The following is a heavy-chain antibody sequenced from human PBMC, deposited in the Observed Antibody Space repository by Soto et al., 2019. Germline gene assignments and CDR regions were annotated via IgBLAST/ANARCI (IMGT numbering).Heavy chain of an antibody. Sequence: QVQLVQSGAEVKKPGASVKVSCKASGYTFTSYAMHWVRQAPGQRLEWMGWINADNGNTKYSQKFQGRVTITRDTSASTAYMELSSLRSEDTAVYYCASPYYDILTGYYPGYAFDIWGQGTMVTVSS. D-gene: IGHD3-9*01. V-gene: IGHV1-3*01. CDR3: ASPYYDILTGYYPGYAFDI. CDR2: INADNGNT. CDR1: GYTFTSYA. J-gene: IGHJ3*02.